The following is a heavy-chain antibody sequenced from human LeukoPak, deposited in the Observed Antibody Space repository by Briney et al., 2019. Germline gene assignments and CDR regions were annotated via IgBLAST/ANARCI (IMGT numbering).Heavy chain of an antibody. V-gene: IGHV3-53*01. CDR2: IYSGGST. CDR1: GFTVSSNY. D-gene: IGHD3-9*01. J-gene: IGHJ5*02. CDR3: ARELAYYDILTGYFRGRWFDP. Sequence: GGSLRLSCAASGFTVSSNYMSWVRQAPGKGLEWVSVIYSGGSTYYADSVKGRFTISRDNSKNTLYLQMNSLRAEDTAVYYCARELAYYDILTGYFRGRWFDPWGQGTLVTVSS.